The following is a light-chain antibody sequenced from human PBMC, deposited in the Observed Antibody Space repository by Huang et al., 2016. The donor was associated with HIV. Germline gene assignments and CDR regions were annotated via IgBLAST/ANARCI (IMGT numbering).Light chain of an antibody. CDR2: EAS. CDR1: QKVGTW. J-gene: IGKJ1*01. V-gene: IGKV1-5*01. Sequence: DVQMAQSPPTLSASVGDRVTITCRASQKVGTWLAWYQQKPGKAPKLLISEASTLESGVPSTFSGSGFGTEFTLTITSLQPDNFATYYCQQYNSYPWTFGQGTKVEI. CDR3: QQYNSYPWT.